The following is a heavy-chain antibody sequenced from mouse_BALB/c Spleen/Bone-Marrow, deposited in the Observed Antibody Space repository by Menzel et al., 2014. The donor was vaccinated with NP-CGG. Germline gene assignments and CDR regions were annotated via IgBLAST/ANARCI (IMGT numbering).Heavy chain of an antibody. D-gene: IGHD2-3*01. CDR3: ARGGLIRAKDY. Sequence: VQLQQSGPELVKPGASVKISCKASGYSFTGYFMHWVMQSHGKSLEWIGRINPYNGDTFYNQKFKGKATLTVDKSSSTAHMELRSLASEDSAVYYCARGGLIRAKDYWGQGTSVTVSS. V-gene: IGHV1-20*02. CDR1: GYSFTGYF. CDR2: INPYNGDT. J-gene: IGHJ4*01.